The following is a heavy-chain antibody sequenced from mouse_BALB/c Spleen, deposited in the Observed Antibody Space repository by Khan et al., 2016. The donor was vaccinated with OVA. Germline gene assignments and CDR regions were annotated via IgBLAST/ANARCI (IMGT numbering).Heavy chain of an antibody. CDR2: INTYTGEP. V-gene: IGHV9-3-1*01. CDR1: GYTFTNYG. D-gene: IGHD1-1*02. Sequence: QIQLVQSGPELKKPGETVKISCMASGYTFTNYGMDWVKQAPGKGLKWMGWINTYTGEPTYADDFKGRFAFSLETSASTAYLQINNLKNEDTATYFCARREYYGSFAYWGQGTLVTVSA. CDR3: ARREYYGSFAY. J-gene: IGHJ3*01.